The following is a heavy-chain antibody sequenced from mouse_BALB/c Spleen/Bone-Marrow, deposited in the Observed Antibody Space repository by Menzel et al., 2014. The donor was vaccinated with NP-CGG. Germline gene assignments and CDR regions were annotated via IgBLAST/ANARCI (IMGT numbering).Heavy chain of an antibody. CDR3: ERNYGSGYAMDY. CDR2: NNPYNGDT. D-gene: IGHD1-1*01. Sequence: EVQLQQSGPDLVKPGASVKITCKATGYSFTGYFMKRVKQSYRKSLQWIGRNNPYNGDTFYDQYFKGKVTLTVDKSSSTAHMELLSLTTEDSAVYYCERNYGSGYAMDYWGQGTSVTVSS. V-gene: IGHV1-37*01. CDR1: GYSFTGYF. J-gene: IGHJ4*01.